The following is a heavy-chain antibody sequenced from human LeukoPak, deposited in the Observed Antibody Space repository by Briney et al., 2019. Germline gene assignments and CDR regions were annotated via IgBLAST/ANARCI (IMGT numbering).Heavy chain of an antibody. CDR1: GGSFSGYY. CDR3: ARFALYSYCYRY. Sequence: PSETLSLTCAVYGGSFSGYYWSWIRQPPGKGQEWFGEINHSGSTNYNPSLKSRVTISVDTSKNQFSLKLSSVTAADTAVYYCARFALYSYCYRYWGQGPWSPSPQ. CDR2: INHSGST. V-gene: IGHV4-34*01. D-gene: IGHD5-18*01. J-gene: IGHJ4*02.